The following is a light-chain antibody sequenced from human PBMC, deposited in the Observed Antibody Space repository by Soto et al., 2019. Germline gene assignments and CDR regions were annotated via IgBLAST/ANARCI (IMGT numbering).Light chain of an antibody. V-gene: IGKV3-20*01. CDR3: QQYGTSPRT. CDR2: GVS. CDR1: QSVRYNY. Sequence: KVLSQSPGTVSLSTGEGATLPCRASQSVRYNYLAWYQQKPGQAPRLLIYGVSTRATGIPDRFSGSGSGTDFTLTISRLDPEDFAVYYCQQYGTSPRTFGQGTKVDIK. J-gene: IGKJ1*01.